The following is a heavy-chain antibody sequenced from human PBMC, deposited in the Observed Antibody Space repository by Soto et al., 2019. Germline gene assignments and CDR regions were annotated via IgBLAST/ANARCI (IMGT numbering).Heavy chain of an antibody. D-gene: IGHD3-22*01. CDR3: ASRYYYDSSGYPWAPYYYYGMDV. V-gene: IGHV1-69*13. J-gene: IGHJ6*02. CDR1: GGTFGSYA. CDR2: IIPNFGTE. Sequence: EASVQGSCKASGGTFGSYAISWVRQAPGPGLEWMGGIIPNFGTENYAQKLQGRVTITADESTSTAYMERSSLGSEDTAVYYCASRYYYDSSGYPWAPYYYYGMDVWGQGTTVTVSS.